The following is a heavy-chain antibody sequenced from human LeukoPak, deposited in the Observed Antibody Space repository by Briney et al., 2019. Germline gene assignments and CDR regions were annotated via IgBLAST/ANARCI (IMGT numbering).Heavy chain of an antibody. Sequence: GGSLRLSCAASGFTVTTNAMTWVRQAPGKGLEWVSVLYSDGNTKYADSVQGRFTISRDNSKNTLYLEMNSLSPDDTAVYYCARGVEPLAANTLAYWGQGTLVTVSS. CDR1: GFTVTTNA. V-gene: IGHV3-53*01. J-gene: IGHJ4*02. D-gene: IGHD1-14*01. CDR2: LYSDGNT. CDR3: ARGVEPLAANTLAY.